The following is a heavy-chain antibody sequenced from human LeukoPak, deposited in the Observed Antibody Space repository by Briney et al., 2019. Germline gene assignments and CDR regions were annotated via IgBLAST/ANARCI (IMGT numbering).Heavy chain of an antibody. D-gene: IGHD6-13*01. J-gene: IGHJ4*02. V-gene: IGHV4-39*01. CDR1: GGSISSSSYY. CDR3: ARRRAAAGTWYFDY. Sequence: PSETLSLTCTVSGGSISSSSYYWGWIRQPPGKGLEWIGSIYYSGSTYYNPSLKSRVTISVDTSKNQLSLKLSSVTAADTAVYYCARRRAAAGTWYFDYWGQGTLVTVSS. CDR2: IYYSGST.